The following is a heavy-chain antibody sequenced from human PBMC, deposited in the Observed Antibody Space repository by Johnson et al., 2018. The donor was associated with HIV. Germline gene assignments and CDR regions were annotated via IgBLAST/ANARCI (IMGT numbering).Heavy chain of an antibody. Sequence: VQLVESGGGVVQPGRSLRLSCAASGFTFSSYGMHWVRQAPGKGLECVAVIWYDGSNKYYADSVKGRFTISRDNSKNTLYLQMNSLRAEDTAVYYCAKAEGATSAFDIWGQGTMVTVSS. CDR1: GFTFSSYG. CDR2: IWYDGSNK. CDR3: AKAEGATSAFDI. D-gene: IGHD1-26*01. V-gene: IGHV3-33*06. J-gene: IGHJ3*02.